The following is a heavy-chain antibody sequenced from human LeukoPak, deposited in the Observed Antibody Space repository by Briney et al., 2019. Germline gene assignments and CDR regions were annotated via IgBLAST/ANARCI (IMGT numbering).Heavy chain of an antibody. CDR3: AKPAKYYDFWSGYSESAFDI. CDR1: GFTFSSYG. V-gene: IGHV3-30*02. Sequence: GGSLRLSCAASGFTFSSYGMHWVRQAPGKGLEWVAFIRYDGSNKYYADSVKGRFTISRDNSKNTLYLQMNSLRAEDTAVHYCAKPAKYYDFWSGYSESAFDIWGQGTMVTVSS. D-gene: IGHD3-3*01. J-gene: IGHJ3*02. CDR2: IRYDGSNK.